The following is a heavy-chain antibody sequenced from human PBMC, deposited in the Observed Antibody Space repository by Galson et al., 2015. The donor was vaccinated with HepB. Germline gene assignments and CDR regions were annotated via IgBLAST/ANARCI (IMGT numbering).Heavy chain of an antibody. D-gene: IGHD6-13*01. CDR2: ISTYNGNT. Sequence: SVKVSCKASGYTFTTFGISWVRQAPGQGLEWMGWISTYNGNTNYAQKFQGRVAMTTDTSTNTAYMERRSLRSDDPAVYYCARDLRYTSRWYVAFDIWGQGTMVTVSS. J-gene: IGHJ3*02. CDR1: GYTFTTFG. CDR3: ARDLRYTSRWYVAFDI. V-gene: IGHV1-18*01.